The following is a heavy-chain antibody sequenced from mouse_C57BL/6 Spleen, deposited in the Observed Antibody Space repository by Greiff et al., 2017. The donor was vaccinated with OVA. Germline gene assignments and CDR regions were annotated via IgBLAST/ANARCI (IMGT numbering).Heavy chain of an antibody. CDR3: ARGGRDFDY. J-gene: IGHJ2*01. D-gene: IGHD3-3*01. V-gene: IGHV5-17*01. Sequence: EVHLVESGGGLVKPGGSLKLSCAASGFTFSDYGMHWVRQAPEKGLEWVAYISSGSSTIYYADTVKGRFTISRDNAKNTLFLQMTSLRSEDTAMYYCARGGRDFDYWGQGTTLTVSS. CDR1: GFTFSDYG. CDR2: ISSGSSTI.